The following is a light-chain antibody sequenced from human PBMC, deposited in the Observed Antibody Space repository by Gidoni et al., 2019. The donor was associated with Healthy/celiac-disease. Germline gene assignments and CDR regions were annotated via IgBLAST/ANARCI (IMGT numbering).Light chain of an antibody. Sequence: QSALTQPASVYGSPGQPITISCTGTSSDVGGYNYVTWYQQHPGKAPKLMIYDVSNRPSGVSNRFSGSKSGNTASLTISGLQAEDEADYYCSSYTGSSSVVFGGGTKLTVL. V-gene: IGLV2-14*01. J-gene: IGLJ3*02. CDR3: SSYTGSSSVV. CDR1: SSDVGGYNY. CDR2: DVS.